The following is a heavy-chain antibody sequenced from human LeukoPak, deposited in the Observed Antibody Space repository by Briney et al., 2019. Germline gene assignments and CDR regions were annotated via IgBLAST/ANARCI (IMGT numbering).Heavy chain of an antibody. CDR3: ARENWTYDGTYYYYYVDV. V-gene: IGHV3-11*01. Sequence: GGSLRLSCATSGFNFSDFYMNWIRQAPGKGLEWVSYISSSGTIKYYADSMKGRFTISRDNAKNSLHLQMNSLRVEDTAVYYCARENWTYDGTYYYYYVDVWGTGTTVTVSS. CDR1: GFNFSDFY. D-gene: IGHD1-7*01. CDR2: ISSSGTIK. J-gene: IGHJ6*03.